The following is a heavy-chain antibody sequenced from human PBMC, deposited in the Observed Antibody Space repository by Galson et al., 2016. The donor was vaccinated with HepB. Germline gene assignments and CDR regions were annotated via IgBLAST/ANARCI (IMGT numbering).Heavy chain of an antibody. J-gene: IGHJ5*02. CDR1: GGSISSHY. Sequence: SETLSLTCTVSGGSISSHYWSWVRQPAGKGLEWMGLYSSGNTKYNPSLESRVTMSVDTSKNHFSLKLSSVTAADTAVYYCAREIAVADMNWFDPWGQGTLGIVSS. CDR2: YSSGNT. V-gene: IGHV4-4*07. D-gene: IGHD6-19*01. CDR3: AREIAVADMNWFDP.